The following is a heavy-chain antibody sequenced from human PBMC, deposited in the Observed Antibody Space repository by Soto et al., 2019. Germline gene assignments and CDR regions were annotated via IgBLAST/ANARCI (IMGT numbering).Heavy chain of an antibody. CDR2: IKSKTDGGTT. D-gene: IGHD6-13*01. Sequence: GGSLRISCAASGFTFSNAWMSWVRQAPGKGLEWVGRIKSKTDGGTTDYDAPVKGRFTISRDDSKNTLYLQMNSLKTEDTAVYYCTTGGAAAGTDYWGQGTLVTVSS. CDR3: TTGGAAAGTDY. V-gene: IGHV3-15*01. J-gene: IGHJ4*02. CDR1: GFTFSNAW.